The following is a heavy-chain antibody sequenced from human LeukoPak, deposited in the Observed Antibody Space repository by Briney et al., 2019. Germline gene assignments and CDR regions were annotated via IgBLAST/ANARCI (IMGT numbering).Heavy chain of an antibody. CDR2: IIPIFGTA. J-gene: IGHJ4*02. Sequence: SVKVSCKASGYTFTSYGISWVRQAPGQGLEWMGGIIPIFGTANYAQKFQGRVTITADESTSTAYMELSSLRSEDTAVYYCASNPDVDTAIGYWGQGTLVTVSS. V-gene: IGHV1-69*13. CDR3: ASNPDVDTAIGY. CDR1: GYTFTSYG. D-gene: IGHD5-18*01.